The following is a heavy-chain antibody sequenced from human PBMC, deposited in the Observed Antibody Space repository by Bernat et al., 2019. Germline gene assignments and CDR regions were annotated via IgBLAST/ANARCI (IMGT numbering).Heavy chain of an antibody. V-gene: IGHV4-34*01. J-gene: IGHJ3*02. CDR3: ARINYYDNIWGTYRFDI. Sequence: QVQLQQWGAGLLKPSESLSLTCAVYGGSFSGYYWTWIRQPPGKGLEWIGEINHSGSTNYNPSLKSRVTISVDTSKNQFSLKFISVTAADTAVYYCARINYYDNIWGTYRFDIWGQGTMVTVSS. D-gene: IGHD3-16*02. CDR2: INHSGST. CDR1: GGSFSGYY.